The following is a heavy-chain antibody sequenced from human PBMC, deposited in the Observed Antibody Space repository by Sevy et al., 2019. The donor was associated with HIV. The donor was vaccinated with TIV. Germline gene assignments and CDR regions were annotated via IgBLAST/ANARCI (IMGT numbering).Heavy chain of an antibody. CDR1: GYTFTSYY. Sequence: ASVQVSCKASGYTFTSYYMQWVRQAPGQGLQWMGIINPSDGSTTYAQKFQGRLTMTRDTSTSTIYMELNKLRYDDMAVYYCARGYGDLDYWGQGTLVTVSS. J-gene: IGHJ4*02. V-gene: IGHV1-46*01. CDR2: INPSDGST. CDR3: ARGYGDLDY. D-gene: IGHD4-17*01.